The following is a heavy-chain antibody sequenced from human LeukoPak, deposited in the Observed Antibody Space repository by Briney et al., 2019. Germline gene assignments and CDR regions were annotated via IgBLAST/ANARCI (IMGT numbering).Heavy chain of an antibody. CDR2: IWYDGSNK. CDR3: ARDLGNFGGGGSYFDY. CDR1: GFTFTNYG. Sequence: GGSLRLSCAASGFTFTNYGFHWVRQAPGKGLEWVALIWYDGSNKFYADSVKGRFTISRDNSKNTLYLQMNSLRDEDTAVYYCARDLGNFGGGGSYFDYWGQGTLVTVSS. J-gene: IGHJ4*02. D-gene: IGHD4-23*01. V-gene: IGHV3-33*01.